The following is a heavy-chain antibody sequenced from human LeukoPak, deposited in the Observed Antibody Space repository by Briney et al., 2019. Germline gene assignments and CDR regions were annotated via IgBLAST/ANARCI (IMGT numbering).Heavy chain of an antibody. CDR3: ARVKGVAAGTWDHDY. J-gene: IGHJ4*02. V-gene: IGHV4-38-2*02. CDR2: IYYSGST. D-gene: IGHD6-13*01. CDR1: GYSISSGYY. Sequence: SETLSLTCTVSGYSISSGYYWGWIRQPPGKGLEWIGSIYYSGSTYYNPSLKSRVTISVDTSKNQFSLKLSSVTAADTAVCYCARVKGVAAGTWDHDYWGQGTLVTVSS.